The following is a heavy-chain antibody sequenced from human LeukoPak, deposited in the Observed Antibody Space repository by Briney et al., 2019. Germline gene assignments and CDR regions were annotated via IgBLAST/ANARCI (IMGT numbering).Heavy chain of an antibody. CDR2: MSNSGST. J-gene: IGHJ4*02. CDR1: GGSISTYY. V-gene: IGHV4-59*12. Sequence: TSETLSLTCTVSGGSISTYYWSWIRQPPGKGLEWIAYMSNSGSTYYNPSLKSRVTMSEDTSKNQFSLKLSSVTAADTAVFYCARYYCGGDCYSGYFDYWGQGTLVTVSS. D-gene: IGHD2-21*02. CDR3: ARYYCGGDCYSGYFDY.